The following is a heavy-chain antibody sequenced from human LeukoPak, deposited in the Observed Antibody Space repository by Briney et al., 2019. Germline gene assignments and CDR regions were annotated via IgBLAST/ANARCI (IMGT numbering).Heavy chain of an antibody. CDR2: ISWNSGSI. D-gene: IGHD3-9*01. J-gene: IGHJ6*01. CDR3: AKGGNYDILTGSDGMDV. V-gene: IGHV3-9*01. Sequence: GGSLRLSCAASGFTFDDYAMHWVRQAPGKGLEWVSGISWNSGSIGYADSVKGRFTISRDNAKNSLYLQMNSLRAEDTALYYCAKGGNYDILTGSDGMDVWGQGTTVTVSS. CDR1: GFTFDDYA.